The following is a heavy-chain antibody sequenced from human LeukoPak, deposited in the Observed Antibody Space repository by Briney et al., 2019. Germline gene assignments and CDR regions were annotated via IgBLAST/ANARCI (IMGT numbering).Heavy chain of an antibody. CDR3: ARQSIAAAGTEAFDI. J-gene: IGHJ3*02. Sequence: GESLKISCKGSGYSFTTYWIGWVRQMPGKGLEWMGIIYPGDSDTRYSPSFQGQVTISADKSISTAYLQWSSLKASDTAMYYCARQSIAAAGTEAFDIWGQGTMVTVSS. CDR2: IYPGDSDT. V-gene: IGHV5-51*01. D-gene: IGHD6-13*01. CDR1: GYSFTTYW.